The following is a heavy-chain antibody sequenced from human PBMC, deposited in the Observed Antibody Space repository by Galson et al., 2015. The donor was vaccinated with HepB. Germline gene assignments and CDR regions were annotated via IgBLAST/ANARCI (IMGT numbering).Heavy chain of an antibody. CDR1: GYTFPYLY. V-gene: IGHV1-45*02. CDR2: ITPVNGNT. J-gene: IGHJ3*02. Sequence: SAKVSHKASGYTFPYLYLHCLRQAPAQALEWMARITPVNGNTNYAQKFQNRVTITRDRSMITTYMELSSLRSEDTARYYCARSVFGGGDCYGKDIWGQGTTVTVSS. D-gene: IGHD2-21*02. CDR3: ARSVFGGGDCYGKDI.